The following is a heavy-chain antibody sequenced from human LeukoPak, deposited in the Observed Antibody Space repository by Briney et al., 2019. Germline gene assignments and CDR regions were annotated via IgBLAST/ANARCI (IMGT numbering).Heavy chain of an antibody. CDR1: GGSISSSNYY. CDR2: IYYSGST. Sequence: PSQTLSLTCTVSGGSISSSNYYWSWIRQHPGKGLEWIGYIYYSGSTYYNPSLKSRVTISVDTSKNQFSLKLSSVTAADTAVYYCARVTVTDAFDIWGQGTMVTVSS. CDR3: ARVTVTDAFDI. J-gene: IGHJ3*02. D-gene: IGHD5-18*01. V-gene: IGHV4-31*03.